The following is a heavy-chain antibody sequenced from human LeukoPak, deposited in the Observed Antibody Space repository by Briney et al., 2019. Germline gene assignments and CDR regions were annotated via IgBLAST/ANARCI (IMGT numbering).Heavy chain of an antibody. Sequence: PSETLSFTCAVYGGSFSGYYWSWIRQPPGKGLEWIGEINHSGSTNYNPSLKSRVTISVDTSKNQFSLKLSSVTAADTAVYYCASLDSNYYGSGSYYTFDYWGQGTLVTVSS. D-gene: IGHD3-10*01. CDR2: INHSGST. CDR3: ASLDSNYYGSGSYYTFDY. V-gene: IGHV4-34*01. J-gene: IGHJ4*02. CDR1: GGSFSGYY.